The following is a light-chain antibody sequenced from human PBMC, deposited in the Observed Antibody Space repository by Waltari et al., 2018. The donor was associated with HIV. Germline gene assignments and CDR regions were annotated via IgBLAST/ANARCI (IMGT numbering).Light chain of an antibody. CDR2: EGS. V-gene: IGLV2-23*01. CDR3: CSYAGSSNVV. CDR1: SSDVGSYNL. Sequence: QSALTQPASVSGSPGQSITISCTGTSSDVGSYNLFSWYQQHPGQAPKLMIYEGSKRPSGVSNGFSGSKSGNTASLPISGRQAEEEADDYCCSYAGSSNVVFGGGTRLTVL. J-gene: IGLJ2*01.